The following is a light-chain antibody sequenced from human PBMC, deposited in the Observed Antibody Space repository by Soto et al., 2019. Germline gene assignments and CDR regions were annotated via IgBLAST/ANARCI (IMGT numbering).Light chain of an antibody. J-gene: IGLJ2*01. Sequence: QSALTQPASVSGSPGQSITISCTGTSSDVGGYNYVSWYQQHPGKAPKLMIYDVSDRSSGVSNRFSGSKSGNTASMTISGRQAEDEADYYCSSYTSSSTLFGGGTKVTVL. V-gene: IGLV2-14*01. CDR2: DVS. CDR1: SSDVGGYNY. CDR3: SSYTSSSTL.